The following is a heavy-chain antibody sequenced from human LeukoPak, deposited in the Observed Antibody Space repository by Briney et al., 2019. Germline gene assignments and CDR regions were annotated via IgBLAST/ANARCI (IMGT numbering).Heavy chain of an antibody. CDR1: GFTVSSNY. V-gene: IGHV3-53*01. D-gene: IGHD3-3*01. J-gene: IGHJ4*02. CDR2: IYSGGST. CDR3: ARAMYYDFWSGLDY. Sequence: GGSLRLSCAASGFTVSSNYMSWARQAPGKGLEWVSVIYSGGSTYYADSVKGRFTISRDNSKNTLYLQMNSLRAEDTAVYYCARAMYYDFWSGLDYWGQGTLVTVSS.